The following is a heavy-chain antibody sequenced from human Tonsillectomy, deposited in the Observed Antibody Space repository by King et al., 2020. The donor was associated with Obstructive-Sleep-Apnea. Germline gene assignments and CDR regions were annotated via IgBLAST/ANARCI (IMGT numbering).Heavy chain of an antibody. Sequence: VQLVESGGGVVQPGRSLRLSCAASGFTFSSYGMHWVRQAPGKGREWVAVIWYDGSNKYYADSVKGRFTISRDNSKNTLYLQMNSLRAEDTAVYYCAKDQEDYDILTVTGCDPWGQGTLVTVSS. CDR2: IWYDGSNK. J-gene: IGHJ5*02. CDR3: AKDQEDYDILTVTGCDP. V-gene: IGHV3-33*06. D-gene: IGHD3-9*01. CDR1: GFTFSSYG.